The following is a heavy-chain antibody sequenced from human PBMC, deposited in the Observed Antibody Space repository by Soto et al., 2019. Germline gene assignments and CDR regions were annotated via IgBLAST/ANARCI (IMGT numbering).Heavy chain of an antibody. J-gene: IGHJ6*02. CDR3: ARDTLMYYYDSSPLGVGMDV. CDR1: GGSISSGGYY. D-gene: IGHD3-22*01. CDR2: IYYSGST. V-gene: IGHV4-31*03. Sequence: SETLSLTCTVSGGSISSGGYYWSWIRQHPGKGLEWIGYIYYSGSTYYNPSLKSRVTISVDTSKNQFSLKLSSVTAADTAVYYCARDTLMYYYDSSPLGVGMDVWGQGTTVTVSS.